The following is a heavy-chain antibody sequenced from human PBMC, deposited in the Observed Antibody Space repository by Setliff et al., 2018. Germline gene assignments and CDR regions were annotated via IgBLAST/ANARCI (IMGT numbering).Heavy chain of an antibody. CDR1: GYTFTTYA. J-gene: IGHJ6*03. CDR3: ARASRYGTIKYRGDYYMDV. V-gene: IGHV7-4-1*02. Sequence: ASVKVSCKTSGYTFTTYAISWMRQAPGQGLEWMGWINTNTGNPSYAQDFTGRFVFSLDTSVSTVYLQISSLKADDTAVYYCARASRYGTIKYRGDYYMDVWGKGTTVTVSS. CDR2: INTNTGNP. D-gene: IGHD5-12*01.